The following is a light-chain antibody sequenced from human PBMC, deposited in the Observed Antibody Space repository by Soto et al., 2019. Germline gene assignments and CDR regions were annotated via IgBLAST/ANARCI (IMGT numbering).Light chain of an antibody. CDR1: EDIDTS. J-gene: IGKJ1*01. V-gene: IGKV1-5*01. CDR3: QHYDTFSWT. Sequence: DTPMTQSPSTLSVSLGDRITITCRASEDIDTSLAWFQQRPGKAPKVLIAGASGLMNGVPSTFSGSGSGTEFALTISSVQPDDFATYFCQHYDTFSWTFGQGTKVEMK. CDR2: GAS.